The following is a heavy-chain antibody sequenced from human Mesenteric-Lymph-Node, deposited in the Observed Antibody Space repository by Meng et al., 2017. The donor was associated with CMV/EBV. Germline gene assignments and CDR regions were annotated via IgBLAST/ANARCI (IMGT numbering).Heavy chain of an antibody. CDR2: IYYSGGT. Sequence: SSYSMNWFAQAPGKGLEWFGSIYYSGGTYYNPSLKSRGTISVDTSKNPFSLKLSSVTAADTAVYYCARLPHYDFWSGYDYYYGMDVWGQGTTVTVSS. V-gene: IGHV4-39*01. D-gene: IGHD3-3*01. CDR1: SSYS. CDR3: ARLPHYDFWSGYDYYYGMDV. J-gene: IGHJ6*02.